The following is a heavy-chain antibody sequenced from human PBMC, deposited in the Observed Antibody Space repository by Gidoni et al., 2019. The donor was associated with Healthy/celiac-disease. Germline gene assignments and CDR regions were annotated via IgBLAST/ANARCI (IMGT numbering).Heavy chain of an antibody. CDR3: ATFSTVTEPYWYFDL. CDR2: FDPEDGET. J-gene: IGHJ2*01. CDR1: GYTLPELS. Sequence: QVQLVQSGAEVKKPGASVKVSCKVSGYTLPELSMPWVRQAPGKGLEWMGGFDPEDGETIYAQKFQGRVTMTEDTSTDTAYMELSSLRSEDTAVYYCATFSTVTEPYWYFDLWGRGTLVTVSS. D-gene: IGHD2-21*02. V-gene: IGHV1-24*01.